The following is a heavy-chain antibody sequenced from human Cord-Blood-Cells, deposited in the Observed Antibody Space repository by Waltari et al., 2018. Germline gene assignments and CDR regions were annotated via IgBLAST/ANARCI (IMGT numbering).Heavy chain of an antibody. V-gene: IGHV4-34*01. CDR2: INHSGST. J-gene: IGHJ5*02. D-gene: IGHD6-13*01. CDR3: ATYSIAAAGTVWFDP. Sequence: QVQLQQWGAGLLKPSETLSLTCAVYGGSFSGYYWSWIRQPPGKGMECIGEINHSGSTNYNPSLKSRVTISVDTSKNQFSRKLSSVTAADTAVYYCATYSIAAAGTVWFDPWGQGTLVTVSS. CDR1: GGSFSGYY.